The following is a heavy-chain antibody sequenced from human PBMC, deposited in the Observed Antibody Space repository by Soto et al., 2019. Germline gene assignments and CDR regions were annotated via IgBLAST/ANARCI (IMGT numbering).Heavy chain of an antibody. D-gene: IGHD2-15*01. CDR3: VRSFPSATCAYYGMDV. J-gene: IGHJ6*02. CDR1: GGSVESSSC. Sequence: PSETLSLTCAVSGGSVESSSCWSWVRQAPGKGLAWIGEIYPSGTFNYNASLASRVSVSVDKSTNQFSLYLHSVTAADTAVYYCVRSFPSATCAYYGMDVLGQGTTVTVSS. CDR2: IYPSGTF. V-gene: IGHV4-4*02.